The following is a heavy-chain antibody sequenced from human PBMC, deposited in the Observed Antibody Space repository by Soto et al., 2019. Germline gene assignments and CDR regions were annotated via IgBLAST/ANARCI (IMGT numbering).Heavy chain of an antibody. CDR2: INHSGST. Sequence: SETLSLTCAVYGGSFSGYYWSWIRQPPGKGLEWIGEINHSGSTNYNPSLKSRVTISVDTSKNQFSLKLSSVTAADTAVYYCARGPYSSSWSVGRYYGMDVWGQGTTVT. J-gene: IGHJ6*02. CDR1: GGSFSGYY. CDR3: ARGPYSSSWSVGRYYGMDV. V-gene: IGHV4-34*01. D-gene: IGHD6-13*01.